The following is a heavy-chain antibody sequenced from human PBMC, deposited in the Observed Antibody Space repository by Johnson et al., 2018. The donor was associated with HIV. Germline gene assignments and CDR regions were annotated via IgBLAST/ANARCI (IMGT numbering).Heavy chain of an antibody. V-gene: IGHV3-9*01. D-gene: IGHD3-10*01. CDR1: GFTFDDYA. Sequence: VQLVESGGGVVQPGRSLRLSCAASGFTFDDYAMHWVRQAPGKGLEWVSGIRWTSGSIGYADSVKGRFTISRDNAKNSLYLQMNSLRAEDTALYYCAKDRNYGSGSYPDAFDIWGQGTMVTVSS. CDR2: IRWTSGSI. CDR3: AKDRNYGSGSYPDAFDI. J-gene: IGHJ3*02.